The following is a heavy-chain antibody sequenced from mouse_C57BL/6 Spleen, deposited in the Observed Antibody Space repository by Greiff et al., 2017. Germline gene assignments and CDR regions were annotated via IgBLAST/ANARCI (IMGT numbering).Heavy chain of an antibody. CDR1: GYTFTSYW. Sequence: VQLQQPGAELVKPGASVKLSCKASGYTFTSYWMQWVQQRPGQGLEWIGEIDPSDSYTNYNQKFKGKATLTVDTSSSTAYMQHSSLTSEDSADYYCARGYGSSWMYFDYWGQGTTLTVSS. V-gene: IGHV1-50*01. CDR3: ARGYGSSWMYFDY. CDR2: IDPSDSYT. D-gene: IGHD1-1*01. J-gene: IGHJ2*01.